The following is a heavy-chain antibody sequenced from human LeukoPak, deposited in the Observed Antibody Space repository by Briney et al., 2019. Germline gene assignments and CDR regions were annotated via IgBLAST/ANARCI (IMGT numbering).Heavy chain of an antibody. Sequence: GGSLRLSCAASGFTFSSYSMDWVRQAPGKGLEWVSSISSSSSYIYYADSVKGRFTISRDNAKNSLYPQMNSLRAEDTAVYYCARDLGIAAAGPYYFDYWGQGTLVTVSS. CDR3: ARDLGIAAAGPYYFDY. V-gene: IGHV3-21*01. J-gene: IGHJ4*02. D-gene: IGHD6-13*01. CDR1: GFTFSSYS. CDR2: ISSSSSYI.